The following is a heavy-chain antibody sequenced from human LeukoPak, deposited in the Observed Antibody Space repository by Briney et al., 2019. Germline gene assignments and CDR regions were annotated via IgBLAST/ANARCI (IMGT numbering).Heavy chain of an antibody. J-gene: IGHJ5*02. CDR1: GDSISSGGYS. CDR3: ARRYSSSLYGWFDP. D-gene: IGHD6-13*01. Sequence: PSETLSLTCAVSGDSISSGGYSWSWIRQPPGKGLEWIAYIHDSGSTYNNPSLKSRLSISIDTSKNQFSLKVTSVTAADTAVYYCARRYSSSLYGWFDPWGQGTLVTVSS. CDR2: IHDSGST. V-gene: IGHV4-30-4*07.